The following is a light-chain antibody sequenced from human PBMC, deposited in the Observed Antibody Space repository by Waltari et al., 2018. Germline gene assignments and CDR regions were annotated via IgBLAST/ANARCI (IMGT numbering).Light chain of an antibody. J-gene: IGLJ2*01. CDR3: AAWDDSLNGVI. CDR1: SPTTRNHS. V-gene: IGLV1-36*01. CDR2: YDD. Sequence: QFVLTQPPSVSEAPRQRVTITWSRRSPTTRNHSVNGYQQVPGTAPKLLIYYDDLPPSGVSARFSGSKSGTSASLAISGLQSEDEAEYYCAAWDDSLNGVIFGGGTKVTVL.